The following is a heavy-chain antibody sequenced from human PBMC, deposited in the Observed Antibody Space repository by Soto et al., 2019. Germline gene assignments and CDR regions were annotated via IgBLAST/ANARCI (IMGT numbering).Heavy chain of an antibody. CDR1: GYTFTSYG. CDR3: GREGGRIFCSGGSCYQGWFDP. J-gene: IGHJ5*02. CDR2: ISAYNGNT. D-gene: IGHD2-15*01. V-gene: IGHV1-18*01. Sequence: QVQLVQSGAEVKKPGASVKVSCKASGYTFTSYGISWVRQAPGQGLEWMGWISAYNGNTNYAQKLQGRVTMTTDTTTSTADVELRSLRSDDTAVYYCGREGGRIFCSGGSCYQGWFDPWGQGTLVTVSS.